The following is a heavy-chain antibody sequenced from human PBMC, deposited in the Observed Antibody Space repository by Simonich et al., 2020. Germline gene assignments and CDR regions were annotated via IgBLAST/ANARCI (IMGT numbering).Heavy chain of an antibody. V-gene: IGHV4-39*01. CDR2: IYYGGRT. D-gene: IGHD6-13*01. Sequence: QLQLQESGPGLVKPSETLSLTCTVSGGSISSSSYYWGWIRQPPGKGLEWIVSIYYGGRTYYNPSLKSRVTISVDTSKNQFALKLSSVTAADTAVYYCARHAGFAFDIWGQGTMVTVSS. CDR3: ARHAGFAFDI. CDR1: GGSISSSSYY. J-gene: IGHJ3*02.